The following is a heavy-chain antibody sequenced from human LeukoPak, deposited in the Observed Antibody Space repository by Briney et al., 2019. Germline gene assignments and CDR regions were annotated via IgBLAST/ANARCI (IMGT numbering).Heavy chain of an antibody. J-gene: IGHJ5*02. Sequence: SETLSLTCTVSGGSISSGDYYWSWIRQPPGKGLEWIGYIYYSGSTYYNPSLKSRVTISVDTSKNQFSLKLSSVTAADTAVYYCARDGSSWKYNWFDPWGQGTLVTVSS. CDR3: ARDGSSWKYNWFDP. D-gene: IGHD6-13*01. V-gene: IGHV4-30-4*01. CDR1: GGSISSGDYY. CDR2: IYYSGST.